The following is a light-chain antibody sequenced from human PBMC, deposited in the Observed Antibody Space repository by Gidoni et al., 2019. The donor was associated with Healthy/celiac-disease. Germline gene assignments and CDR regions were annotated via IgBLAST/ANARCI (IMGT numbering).Light chain of an antibody. V-gene: IGLV3-1*01. CDR2: QDS. CDR3: QAWDSSTVV. CDR1: KLGDKY. J-gene: IGLJ2*01. Sequence: SYELPQPPSLSVSPGQTASITCSGDKLGDKYACWYQQKPGQSPVLVIYQDSKRPSGIPERFSGSNSGNTATLTISGTQAMDEADDYCQAWDSSTVVFGGGTKLTVL.